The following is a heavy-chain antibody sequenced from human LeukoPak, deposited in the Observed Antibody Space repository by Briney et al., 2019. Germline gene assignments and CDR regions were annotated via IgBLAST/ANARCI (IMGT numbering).Heavy chain of an antibody. V-gene: IGHV3-21*01. J-gene: IGHJ6*02. CDR2: ISSSSSYI. CDR1: GFTISSYS. D-gene: IGHD2-2*01. Sequence: GGSLRLSCAASGFTISSYSMNWVRQAPGKGLEWVSSISSSSSYIYYADSVKGRFTISRDNAKNSLYLQMNSLRAEDTAVYYCARYCSSTSCSLYYYGMDVWGQATTVTVSS. CDR3: ARYCSSTSCSLYYYGMDV.